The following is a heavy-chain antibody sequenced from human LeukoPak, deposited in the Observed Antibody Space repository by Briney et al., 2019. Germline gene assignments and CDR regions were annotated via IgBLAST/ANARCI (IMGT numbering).Heavy chain of an antibody. J-gene: IGHJ4*02. CDR3: ANEVYYDSSGYKNFEF. D-gene: IGHD3-22*01. Sequence: GGSLRLSCAASGLIFSDYGMHWVRQAPGKGLEWVAVISHEGSNKFYADAVKGRFTISRDNSKNTLYLQMNSLTSEDTAVYYCANEVYYDSSGYKNFEFWGQGTLVTVS. CDR2: ISHEGSNK. V-gene: IGHV3-30*18. CDR1: GLIFSDYG.